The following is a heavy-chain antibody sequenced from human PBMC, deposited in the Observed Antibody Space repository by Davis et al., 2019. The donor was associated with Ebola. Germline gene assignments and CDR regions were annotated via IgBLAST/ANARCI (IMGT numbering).Heavy chain of an antibody. Sequence: SETLSLTCTVSGGSISSYYWSWIRQPPGKGLEWIGYIYYSGSTNYNPSLKSRVTISVDTSKNQFSLKLRSVTAADTAVYYCARGFRGIAARRPYYYYGMDVWGQGTTVTVSS. D-gene: IGHD6-6*01. J-gene: IGHJ6*02. CDR2: IYYSGST. CDR3: ARGFRGIAARRPYYYYGMDV. CDR1: GGSISSYY. V-gene: IGHV4-59*12.